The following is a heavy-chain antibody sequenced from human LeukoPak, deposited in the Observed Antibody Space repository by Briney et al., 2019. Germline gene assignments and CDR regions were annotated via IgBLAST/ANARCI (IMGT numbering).Heavy chain of an antibody. CDR3: ARLMRMRKYDILTGYYIPLGAFDI. V-gene: IGHV4-39*07. D-gene: IGHD3-9*01. J-gene: IGHJ3*02. CDR1: GGSISSSSYY. CDR2: IYYSGST. Sequence: PSETLSLTCTVSGGSISSSSYYWGWIRQPPGKGLEWIGSIYYSGSTYYNPSLKSRVTISVDTSKNQFSLKLSSVTAADTAVYYCARLMRMRKYDILTGYYIPLGAFDIWGQGTMVTVSS.